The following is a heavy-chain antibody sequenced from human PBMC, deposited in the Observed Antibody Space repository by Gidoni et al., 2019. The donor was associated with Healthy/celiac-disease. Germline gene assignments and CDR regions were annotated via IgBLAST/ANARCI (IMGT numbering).Heavy chain of an antibody. CDR3: TTPSGGSCYSCRGPNYYYGMDV. CDR1: GFTFSNAW. V-gene: IGHV3-15*01. D-gene: IGHD2-15*01. Sequence: EVQLVESGGGLVKPGGSLRLSCAASGFTFSNAWMSWVRQAPGKGLEWVGRIKSKTDGGTTDYAAPVKGRFTISRDDSKNTLYLQMNSLKTEDTAVYYCTTPSGGSCYSCRGPNYYYGMDVWGQGTTVTVSS. CDR2: IKSKTDGGTT. J-gene: IGHJ6*02.